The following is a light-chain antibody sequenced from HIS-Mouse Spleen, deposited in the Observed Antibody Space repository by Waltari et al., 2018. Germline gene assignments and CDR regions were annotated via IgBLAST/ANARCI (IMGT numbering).Light chain of an antibody. CDR3: SSYTSSSTWV. CDR2: EVS. CDR1: SSDVGGYNY. V-gene: IGLV2-14*01. J-gene: IGLJ3*02. Sequence: QSALTQPASVSGSPGQSITISCTGTSSDVGGYNYVSWYQQHPGKAPKLMIYEVSNRPSGVSNRFSSSKSGNMASLTISGLQAEDEADYYCSSYTSSSTWVFGGGTK.